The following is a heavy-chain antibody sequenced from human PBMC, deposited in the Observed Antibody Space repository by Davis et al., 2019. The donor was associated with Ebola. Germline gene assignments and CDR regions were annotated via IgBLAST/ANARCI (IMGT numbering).Heavy chain of an antibody. CDR3: AKVGGSGTY. Sequence: GESLKISCAASGFTVSSNYMSWVRQAPGKGLVWVSRINSDGSSTSYADSVKGRFTISRENPKNTLYLQMNSLRAEDTAVYYCAKVGGSGTYWGQGILVTVSS. D-gene: IGHD3-10*01. CDR1: GFTVSSNY. V-gene: IGHV3-53*01. J-gene: IGHJ4*02. CDR2: INSDGSST.